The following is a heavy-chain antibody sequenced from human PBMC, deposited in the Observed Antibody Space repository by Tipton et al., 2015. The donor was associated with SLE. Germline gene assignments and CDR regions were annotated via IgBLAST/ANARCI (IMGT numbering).Heavy chain of an antibody. CDR1: GYTFTTYY. V-gene: IGHV1-46*01. J-gene: IGHJ3*02. Sequence: QLVQSGAEVKKPGASVKVSCKASGYTFTTYYIHWVRQAPGQGLEWMGIIYTSGGSTTYARKFQGRVTMTRDTSTSTVYMELSSLLSEDTAVYYCAREDVPHYAFYIWGQGTMVTVSS. CDR3: AREDVPHYAFYI. CDR2: IYTSGGST. D-gene: IGHD2-2*01.